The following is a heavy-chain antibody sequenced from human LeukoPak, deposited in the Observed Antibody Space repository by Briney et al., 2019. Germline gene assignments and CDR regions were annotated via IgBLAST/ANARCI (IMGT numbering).Heavy chain of an antibody. D-gene: IGHD3-10*01. J-gene: IGHJ6*02. Sequence: GGSLRLSCAASGFTFSSYWMSWVRQAPGKGLEWVANIKQDGSEKYYVDSVEGRFTISRDNAKNSLYLQMNSLRAEDTAVYYCASTLVWFGELPPSHYGMDVWGQGTTVTVSS. CDR1: GFTFSSYW. CDR2: IKQDGSEK. V-gene: IGHV3-7*01. CDR3: ASTLVWFGELPPSHYGMDV.